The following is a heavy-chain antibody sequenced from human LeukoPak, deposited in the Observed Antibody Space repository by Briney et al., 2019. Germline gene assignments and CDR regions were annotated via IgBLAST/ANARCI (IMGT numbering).Heavy chain of an antibody. J-gene: IGHJ5*02. CDR2: IYTSGST. D-gene: IGHD6-6*01. CDR1: GGSISSYY. Sequence: SETLSLTCTVSGGSISSYYWSWIRQPAGKGLEWIGRIYTSGSTNYNPSLKSRVTMSVDTSKNEFSLKLSSVTAADTAVYYCARARRYSSSSEENWFDPWGQGTLVTVSS. V-gene: IGHV4-4*07. CDR3: ARARRYSSSSEENWFDP.